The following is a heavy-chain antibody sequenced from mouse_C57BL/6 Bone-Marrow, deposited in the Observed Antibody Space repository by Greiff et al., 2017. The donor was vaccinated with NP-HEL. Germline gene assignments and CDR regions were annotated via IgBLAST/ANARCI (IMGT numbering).Heavy chain of an antibody. Sequence: VQLQQPGTELVKPGASVKLSCKASGYTFTSYWMHWVKQRPGQGLEWIGNINPSNGGTNYNEKFKSKATLTVDKSSSTAYMHLSSLTSEDSAVYYCAREKNTTVVATPYAMDYWGQGTSVTVSS. CDR1: GYTFTSYW. D-gene: IGHD1-1*01. CDR2: INPSNGGT. J-gene: IGHJ4*01. V-gene: IGHV1-53*01. CDR3: AREKNTTVVATPYAMDY.